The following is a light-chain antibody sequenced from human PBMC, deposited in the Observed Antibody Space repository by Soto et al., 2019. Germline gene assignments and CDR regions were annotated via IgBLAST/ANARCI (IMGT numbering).Light chain of an antibody. CDR1: SSNIGSNT. CDR2: SDD. Sequence: QSVLTQPPSASGTPGQTVTVSCSGGSSNIGSNTVNWYQQVPGMAPKLLIYSDDQRPSGVPDRFSGSKSGTSASLAISGLRSEDEADFYCAAWDDSLSGFYVFGTGTKLTVL. CDR3: AAWDDSLSGFYV. J-gene: IGLJ1*01. V-gene: IGLV1-44*01.